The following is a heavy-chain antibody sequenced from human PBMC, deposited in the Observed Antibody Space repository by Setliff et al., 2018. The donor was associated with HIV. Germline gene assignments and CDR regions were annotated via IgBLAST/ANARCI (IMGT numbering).Heavy chain of an antibody. CDR3: ARDYYGSGSYFILDY. Sequence: SVKVSCKASGYTFTGYYMHWVRQAPGQGLEWMGWINPNSGGTNYAQKFQGRVTITADKSTSTAYMELSSLRSEDTAVYYCARDYYGSGSYFILDYWGPGTLVTVSS. J-gene: IGHJ4*02. D-gene: IGHD3-10*01. CDR2: INPNSGGT. V-gene: IGHV1-2*02. CDR1: GYTFTGYY.